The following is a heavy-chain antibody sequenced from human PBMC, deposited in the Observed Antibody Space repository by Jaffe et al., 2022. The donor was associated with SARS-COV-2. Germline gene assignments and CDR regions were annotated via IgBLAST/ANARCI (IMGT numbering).Heavy chain of an antibody. CDR2: IYYSGST. V-gene: IGHV4-31*03. J-gene: IGHJ5*02. CDR1: GGSISSGGYY. Sequence: QVQLQESGPGLVKPSQTLSLTCTVSGGSISSGGYYWSWIRQHPGKGLEWIGYIYYSGSTYYNPSLKSRVTISVDTSKNQFSLKLSSVTAADTAVYYCARGPEYNWNSRGEGPFDPWGQGTLVTVSS. D-gene: IGHD1-7*01. CDR3: ARGPEYNWNSRGEGPFDP.